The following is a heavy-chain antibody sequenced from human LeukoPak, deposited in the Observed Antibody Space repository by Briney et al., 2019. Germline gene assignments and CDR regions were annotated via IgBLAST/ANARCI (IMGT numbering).Heavy chain of an antibody. Sequence: SETLSLTCTVSGGSISRDYWSWIRQPPGKGLEWIGYIYYTGSTNYNPSLKSRVTISVDTSKNQFSLKLSSVTAADTAVYYCARKTPGWKNNWFDPWGQGTLVTVSS. J-gene: IGHJ5*02. CDR1: GGSISRDY. V-gene: IGHV4-59*08. D-gene: IGHD1-1*01. CDR2: IYYTGST. CDR3: ARKTPGWKNNWFDP.